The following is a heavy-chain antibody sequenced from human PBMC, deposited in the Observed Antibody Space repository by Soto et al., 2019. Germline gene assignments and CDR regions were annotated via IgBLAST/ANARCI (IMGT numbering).Heavy chain of an antibody. CDR2: ISYDGTKT. CDR3: ATDRGPRRQWLLDPFDY. Sequence: QVQLVESGGGVVQPGRSLRVSCAASGFTFSIYAMHWVRQAPGTGREWVAVISYDGTKTYYADSVKGRFTISRDNSKNTVDLQMNSLRDEDTAVYYCATDRGPRRQWLLDPFDYWGQGNLVTFSP. V-gene: IGHV3-30*03. J-gene: IGHJ4*02. D-gene: IGHD6-19*01. CDR1: GFTFSIYA.